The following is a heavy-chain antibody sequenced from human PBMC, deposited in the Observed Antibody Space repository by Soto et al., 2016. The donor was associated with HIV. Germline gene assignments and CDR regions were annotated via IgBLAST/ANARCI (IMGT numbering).Heavy chain of an antibody. V-gene: IGHV3-30*18. J-gene: IGHJ4*02. D-gene: IGHD5-12*01. CDR1: GFTFSSYG. Sequence: VQLVESGGGVVQPGRSLRLSCAASGFTFSSYGMHWVRQAPGKGLEWVAVIWYDGSNKYYADSVKGRFTISRDNSKNTLYLQMNSLRAEDTAMYYCAKAERGYSGHDLFDYWGQGTLVTVSS. CDR2: IWYDGSNK. CDR3: AKAERGYSGHDLFDY.